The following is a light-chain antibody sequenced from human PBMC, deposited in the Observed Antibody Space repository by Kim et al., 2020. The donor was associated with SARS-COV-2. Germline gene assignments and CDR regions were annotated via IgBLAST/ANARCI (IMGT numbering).Light chain of an antibody. J-gene: IGKJ2*01. CDR3: QQYNNWPPVYT. Sequence: EIVMTQSPATLSVSPVERATLSCRASQRVSSNLAWYQQKPGQAPRLLIYGASTSATGIPATFSGSGSGTEFTLTISSLQSEDFAVYYCQQYNNWPPVYTFGQGTKLEI. CDR1: QRVSSN. V-gene: IGKV3-15*01. CDR2: GAS.